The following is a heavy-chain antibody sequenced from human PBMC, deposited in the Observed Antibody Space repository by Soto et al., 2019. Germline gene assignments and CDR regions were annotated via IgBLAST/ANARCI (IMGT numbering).Heavy chain of an antibody. CDR3: ARDAIVGATNAAFDI. CDR2: ISYDGSNK. CDR1: GFTFSSYA. J-gene: IGHJ3*02. D-gene: IGHD1-26*01. V-gene: IGHV3-30-3*01. Sequence: SLRLSCAASGFTFSSYAMHWVRQAPGKGLEWVAVISYDGSNKYYADSVKGRFTISRDNSKNTLYLQMNSLRAEDTAVYYCARDAIVGATNAAFDIWGQGTMVTVSS.